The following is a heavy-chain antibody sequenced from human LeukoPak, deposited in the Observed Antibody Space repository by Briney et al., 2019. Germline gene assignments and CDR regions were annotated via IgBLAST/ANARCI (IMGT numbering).Heavy chain of an antibody. J-gene: IGHJ5*02. D-gene: IGHD1-1*01. CDR3: AHSIPTALLDPTLVPWFDP. Sequence: SGPTLVKPTQTLTLTCTFSGFSLSTSGVGVGWIRQPPGKALEWLALIYWDDDKRYSPSLKSRLTITKDTSKNQVVLTMTNMDPVDTATYYCAHSIPTALLDPTLVPWFDPWGQGTLVTISS. CDR2: IYWDDDK. CDR1: GFSLSTSGVG. V-gene: IGHV2-5*02.